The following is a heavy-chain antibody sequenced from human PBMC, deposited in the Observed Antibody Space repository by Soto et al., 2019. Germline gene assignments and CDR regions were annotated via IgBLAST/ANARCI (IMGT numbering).Heavy chain of an antibody. V-gene: IGHV3-7*01. CDR1: GFPFSSYW. CDR3: ARTRDYDYIWGSYRYGYYYYYMDV. CDR2: IKQDGSEK. Sequence: TGGSLRLSCAASGFPFSSYWMSWVRQAPGKGLEWVANIKQDGSEKYYVDSVKGRFTISRDNAKNSLYLQMNSLRAEDTAVYYCARTRDYDYIWGSYRYGYYYYYMDVWGKGTTVTVSS. J-gene: IGHJ6*03. D-gene: IGHD3-16*02.